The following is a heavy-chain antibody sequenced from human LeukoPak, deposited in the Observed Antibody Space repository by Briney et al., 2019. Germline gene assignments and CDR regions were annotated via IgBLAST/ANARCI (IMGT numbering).Heavy chain of an antibody. CDR3: AHQKGSRSFDM. J-gene: IGHJ3*02. CDR1: GFSLSTSEVG. CDR2: IHWNDDK. V-gene: IGHV2-5*01. Sequence: KKSGPTLVKPTQTLTLTCTFSGFSLSTSEVGVGWIRQPPGKALDWLALIHWNDDKRYSPSLETTLTITKDTSKNQVVLTMTNMDPVDTATYYCAHQKGSRSFDMWGQGTMVTVS.